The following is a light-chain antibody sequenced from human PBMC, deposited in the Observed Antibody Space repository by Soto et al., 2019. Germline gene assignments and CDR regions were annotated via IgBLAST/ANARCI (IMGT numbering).Light chain of an antibody. V-gene: IGKV1-39*01. J-gene: IGKJ2*02. CDR2: AAS. CDR1: QSIGYY. CDR3: QQSYSTPQST. Sequence: DIQMTQSPSSLSASVGDRVTITCRASQSIGYYLNWYQQKPGTAPKLLIYAASSLQSGVPSRFSGSGCETDFTLTISSLQPEDFATYYCQQSYSTPQSTFGQGTKLEIK.